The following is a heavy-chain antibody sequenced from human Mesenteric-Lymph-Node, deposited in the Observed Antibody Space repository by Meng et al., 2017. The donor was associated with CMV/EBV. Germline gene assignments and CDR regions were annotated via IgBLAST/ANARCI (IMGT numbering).Heavy chain of an antibody. CDR2: IYYTGST. J-gene: IGHJ4*02. CDR1: GGSVSSSSYY. D-gene: IGHD5-18*01. V-gene: IGHV4-61*01. Sequence: SETLSHTCTVSGGSVSSSSYYWSWIRQPPGKGLEWIGYIYYTGSTNYNPSLKSRVTISLDTSKNQFSLKLSSVTAADPAVYYCASGYTYGNNFDYWGQGTLVTVSS. CDR3: ASGYTYGNNFDY.